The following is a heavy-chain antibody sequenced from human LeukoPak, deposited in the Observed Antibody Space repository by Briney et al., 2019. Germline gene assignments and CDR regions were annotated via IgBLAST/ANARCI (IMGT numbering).Heavy chain of an antibody. D-gene: IGHD2/OR15-2a*01. CDR1: GYTFTGYY. CDR2: IIPIFGTA. J-gene: IGHJ6*03. Sequence: SVKVSCKASGYTFTGYYMHWVRQAPGQGLEWMGRIIPIFGTANYAQKFQGRVTITTDESTSTAYMELSSLRSEDTAVYYCARAVNRGYYYYYMDVWGKGTTVTVSS. V-gene: IGHV1-69*05. CDR3: ARAVNRGYYYYYMDV.